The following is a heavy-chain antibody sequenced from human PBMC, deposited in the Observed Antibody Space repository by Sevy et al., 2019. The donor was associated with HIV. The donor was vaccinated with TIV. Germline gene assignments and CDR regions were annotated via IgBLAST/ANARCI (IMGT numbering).Heavy chain of an antibody. CDR1: GFTFSSYG. Sequence: GGSLRLSCAASGFTFSSYGMHWVRQAPGKGLEWVAVIWYDGSNKYYADSVKGRFTISRDNSKNTLYLQMNSPRAEDTAVYYCAKVGTRSGWYSYYYYYTDVWGKGTTVTVSS. J-gene: IGHJ6*03. V-gene: IGHV3-33*06. CDR3: AKVGTRSGWYSYYYYYTDV. CDR2: IWYDGSNK. D-gene: IGHD6-19*01.